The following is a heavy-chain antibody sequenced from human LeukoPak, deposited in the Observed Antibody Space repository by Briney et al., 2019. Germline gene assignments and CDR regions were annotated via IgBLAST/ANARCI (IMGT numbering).Heavy chain of an antibody. D-gene: IGHD2-21*01. J-gene: IGHJ5*02. V-gene: IGHV4-59*12. CDR2: IYYSGST. Sequence: SETLSLTCTVSGGSISSYYRSWIRHPPGKGLERIGYIYYSGSTNYNPSLKSRVTISVDKSKNQFSLKLSSVTAADTAVYYCARVLMIDWFDPWGQGTLVTVSS. CDR1: GGSISSYY. CDR3: ARVLMIDWFDP.